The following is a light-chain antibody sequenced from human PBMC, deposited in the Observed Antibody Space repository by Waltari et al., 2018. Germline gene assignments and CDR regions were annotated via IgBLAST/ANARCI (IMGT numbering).Light chain of an antibody. CDR1: STDVGGYNY. Sequence: QSALTQPPSASGSLGQSVTISCPGTSTDVGGYNYVSWYQQHPGKAPNLIIYEVGQRPSGVPDRFSGSKSGDTASLTVSGLRAEDEALYYCSSYSRSDVVIFGGGTKLTVL. V-gene: IGLV2-8*01. J-gene: IGLJ2*01. CDR2: EVG. CDR3: SSYSRSDVVI.